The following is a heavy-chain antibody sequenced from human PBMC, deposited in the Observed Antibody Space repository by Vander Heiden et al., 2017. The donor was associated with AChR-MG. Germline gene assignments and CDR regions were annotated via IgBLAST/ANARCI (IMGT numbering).Heavy chain of an antibody. D-gene: IGHD6-13*01. CDR1: GFTFSSYV. V-gene: IGHV3-23*01. Sequence: EVQLLESGGGLVQPGGSLRLPCAASGFTFSSYVMSWVRQVPVKGLEWVSGISGSGGSTHYADSVKGRFTISRDNSKNTLYLQMNSLRAEDTAVYYCAKDLRAALSPSDYWGQGTLVTVSS. CDR2: ISGSGGST. J-gene: IGHJ4*02. CDR3: AKDLRAALSPSDY.